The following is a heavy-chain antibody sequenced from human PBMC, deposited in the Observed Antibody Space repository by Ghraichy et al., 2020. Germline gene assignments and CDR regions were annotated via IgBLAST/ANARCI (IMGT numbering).Heavy chain of an antibody. V-gene: IGHV3-33*08. CDR2: IWYNGINK. D-gene: IGHD2-21*02. Sequence: GESLNISCAASGFIFSSYGMHWVRQAPGKGLEWVAIIWYNGINKYYADSVKGRFTISRDNSKNTLYLQMDSLRAEDTAVYYCARDQGESAVTVFDYWGQGTLVTVSS. CDR1: GFIFSSYG. CDR3: ARDQGESAVTVFDY. J-gene: IGHJ4*02.